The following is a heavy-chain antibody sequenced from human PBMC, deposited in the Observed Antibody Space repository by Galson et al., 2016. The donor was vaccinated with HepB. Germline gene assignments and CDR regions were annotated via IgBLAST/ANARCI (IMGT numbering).Heavy chain of an antibody. CDR1: GGSISSGGYH. V-gene: IGHV4-31*03. CDR2: IFYSGST. D-gene: IGHD3-10*01. J-gene: IGHJ5*02. CDR3: ARGSHYYGSGSYCHWFDP. Sequence: LSLTCTVSGGSISSGGYHWSWIRQHPGKGLEWIGYIFYSGSTYYNPSLKSRLSISVDTSKNQFSLKLSSVTAADTAMYYCARGSHYYGSGSYCHWFDPWGQGTLVTVSP.